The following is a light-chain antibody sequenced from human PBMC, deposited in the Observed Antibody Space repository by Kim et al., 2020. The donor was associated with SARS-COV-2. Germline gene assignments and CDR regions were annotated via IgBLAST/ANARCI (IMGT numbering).Light chain of an antibody. V-gene: IGKV3-20*01. CDR1: QSVSGMY. CDR2: GAS. Sequence: CPGERATLSCRASQSVSGMYLAWYQQKPGQAPRLLIYGASSRATGIPDRFSGSGSVTDFTLIISRLEPEDCAVYYCQQYENSPWTFGQGTKVDIK. J-gene: IGKJ1*01. CDR3: QQYENSPWT.